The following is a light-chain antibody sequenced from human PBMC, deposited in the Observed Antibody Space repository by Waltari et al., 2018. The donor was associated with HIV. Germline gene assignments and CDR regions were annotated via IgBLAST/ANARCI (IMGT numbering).Light chain of an antibody. CDR2: RDS. Sequence: SYELTQPPSVSVSPGQTASITCSGDKLGDKYACWYQQKPGQSPVLVIYRDSKRRSGIPERVSGSNSGNTATLTISGTQAMDEADDYCQAWDSSTAVVFGGGTKLTVL. V-gene: IGLV3-1*01. CDR1: KLGDKY. CDR3: QAWDSSTAVV. J-gene: IGLJ2*01.